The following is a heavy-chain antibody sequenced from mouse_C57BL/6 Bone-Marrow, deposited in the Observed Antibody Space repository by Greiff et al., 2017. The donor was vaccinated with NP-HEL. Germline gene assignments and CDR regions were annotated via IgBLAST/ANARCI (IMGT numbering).Heavy chain of an antibody. CDR3: ARWSYGALFAY. CDR1: GFTFTSYG. J-gene: IGHJ3*01. Sequence: EVQLQQSGAELVRPGSSVKMSCKTSGFTFTSYGINWVKQRPGKGLEWMGYIYIGNGYTEYHEKFKGKATLTSDTSSTTAYMQLSSLTSEDSAIYYCARWSYGALFAYWGQGTLVTVSA. D-gene: IGHD1-1*01. CDR2: IYIGNGYT. V-gene: IGHV1-58*01.